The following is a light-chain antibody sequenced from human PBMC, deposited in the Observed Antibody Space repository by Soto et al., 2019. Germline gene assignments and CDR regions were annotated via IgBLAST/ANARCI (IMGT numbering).Light chain of an antibody. CDR1: QSVSSN. CDR3: QQYNNWPPQRT. V-gene: IGKV3-15*01. CDR2: GAS. J-gene: IGKJ1*01. Sequence: EVAMTQSPATLSVSPGERATLSCRASQSVSSNLAWYQQKPGQAPRLLIYGASTRAAGIPARFSGRGSGTEFTLTISSLQSEDFAVYYCQQYNNWPPQRTFGQGTKVEI.